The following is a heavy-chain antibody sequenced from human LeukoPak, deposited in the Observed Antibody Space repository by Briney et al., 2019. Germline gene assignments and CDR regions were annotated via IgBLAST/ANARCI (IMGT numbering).Heavy chain of an antibody. CDR2: ISCSGSAS. CDR3: AIRNVGTFDY. D-gene: IGHD7-27*01. J-gene: IGHJ4*02. Sequence: GGSLSLSCGASGFTYSVYAVIGVRGAPGRGREWVSGISCSGSASYYADSVKGRFSISKDSSKNTLHLQMNSLRAEDTAVYYCAIRNVGTFDYWGQGTLVTVSS. V-gene: IGHV3-23*01. CDR1: GFTYSVYA.